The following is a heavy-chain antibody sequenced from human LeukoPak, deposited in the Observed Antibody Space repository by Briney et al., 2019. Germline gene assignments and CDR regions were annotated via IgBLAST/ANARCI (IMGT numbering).Heavy chain of an antibody. CDR3: ARDLHVGDYVGY. CDR1: GFSVSAYA. V-gene: IGHV3-33*08. D-gene: IGHD1-26*01. CDR2: IWYDGSNK. J-gene: IGHJ4*02. Sequence: GGSLRLSCAASGFSVSAYALTWVRQAPGKGLEWVAVIWYDGSNKYYADSVKGRFTISRDNSKNTLYLQMNSLRAEDTAVYYCARDLHVGDYVGYWGQGTLVTVSS.